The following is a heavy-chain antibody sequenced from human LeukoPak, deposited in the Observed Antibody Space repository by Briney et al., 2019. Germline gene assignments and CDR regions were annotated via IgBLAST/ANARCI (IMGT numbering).Heavy chain of an antibody. Sequence: PGGSLRLSCAASGFTFSSYVMSWVRQAPGKGLEWVSGISGSGGSTYYADSVKGRFTISRDNSKNTLYLQMNSLRAEDTAVYYCAREKGSHTHRRVYSSSSWRTPPYFDYWGQGTLVTVSS. CDR3: AREKGSHTHRRVYSSSSWRTPPYFDY. J-gene: IGHJ4*02. CDR2: ISGSGGST. D-gene: IGHD6-6*01. CDR1: GFTFSSYV. V-gene: IGHV3-23*01.